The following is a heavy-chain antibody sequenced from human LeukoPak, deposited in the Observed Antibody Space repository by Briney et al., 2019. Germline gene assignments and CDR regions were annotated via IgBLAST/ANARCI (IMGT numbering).Heavy chain of an antibody. J-gene: IGHJ3*02. CDR3: AREYVDIVATADDASDI. CDR1: GGSISSGGYY. Sequence: TSETLSLTCTVSGGSISSGGYYWSWIRQHPGKGLEWIGYIYYSGSTYYNPSLKSRVTISVDTSKNQFSLKLSSVTAADMAVYYCAREYVDIVATADDASDIWGQGTMVTVSS. CDR2: IYYSGST. D-gene: IGHD5-12*01. V-gene: IGHV4-31*03.